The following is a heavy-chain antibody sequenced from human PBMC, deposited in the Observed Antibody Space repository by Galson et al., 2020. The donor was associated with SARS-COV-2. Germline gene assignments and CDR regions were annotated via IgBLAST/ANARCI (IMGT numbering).Heavy chain of an antibody. CDR2: IYYSGST. D-gene: IGHD3-22*01. Sequence: ASETLSLTCTVSGGSISSGGYYWSWIRQHPGKGLEWIGYIYYSGSTYYNPSLKSRVTISVDTSKNQFSLKLSSVTAADTAVYYCARARITMIVVVTHFDYWRQGTLVTVSS. CDR1: GGSISSGGYY. CDR3: ARARITMIVVVTHFDY. J-gene: IGHJ4*02. V-gene: IGHV4-31*03.